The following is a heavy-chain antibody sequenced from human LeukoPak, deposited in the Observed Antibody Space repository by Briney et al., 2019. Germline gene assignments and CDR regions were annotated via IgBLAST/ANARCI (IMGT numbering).Heavy chain of an antibody. V-gene: IGHV6-1*01. J-gene: IGHJ3*01. CDR3: ARGRASAFDV. CDR2: TYYTSKWNT. CDR1: GDXVSTSGVA. D-gene: IGHD6-25*01. Sequence: SQTLSLSCAISGDXVSTSGVAWNWVRQSPSGGLERLGRTYYTSKWNTDYAVSVKSRIVVNPDTSKNQFSLQLNSVTSEDTAVYYCARGRASAFDVWGQGTMVTVSS.